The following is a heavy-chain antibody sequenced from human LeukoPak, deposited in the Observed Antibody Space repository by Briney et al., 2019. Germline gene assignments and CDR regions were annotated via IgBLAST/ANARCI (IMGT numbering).Heavy chain of an antibody. CDR2: IYYSGST. J-gene: IGHJ3*02. Sequence: SETLSLTCTVSGYSFSNYYWSWIRQPPGKGREGSGYIYYSGSTNYNPSLKSRVTISVDTSKNQFSLKLSSVTAADTAVYYCARGSSGYDSSGYYRGAFDIWGQGTMVTVSS. V-gene: IGHV4-59*12. CDR3: ARGSSGYDSSGYYRGAFDI. CDR1: GYSFSNYY. D-gene: IGHD3-22*01.